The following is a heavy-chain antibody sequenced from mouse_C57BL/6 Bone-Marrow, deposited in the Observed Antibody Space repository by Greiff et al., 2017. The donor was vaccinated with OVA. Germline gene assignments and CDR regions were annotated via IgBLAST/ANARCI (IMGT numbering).Heavy chain of an antibody. Sequence: EVQLVESGPGLVKPSQSLSLTCSVTGYSITSGYYWNWIRQFPGNKLEWMGYISYDGSNNYNPSLKNRISITRDTSKNQFFLKLNSVTTEDTATYYCARLGSNYDYFDYWGQGTTLTVSS. D-gene: IGHD2-5*01. J-gene: IGHJ2*01. CDR1: GYSITSGYY. CDR3: ARLGSNYDYFDY. V-gene: IGHV3-6*01. CDR2: ISYDGSN.